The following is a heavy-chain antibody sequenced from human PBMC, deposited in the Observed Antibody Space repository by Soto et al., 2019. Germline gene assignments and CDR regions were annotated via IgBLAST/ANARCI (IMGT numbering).Heavy chain of an antibody. Sequence: QVQLLQSGAEVKKPGASVKVSCKASGYTFTSHGITWVRQAPGQGLDWMGWISAYNGNTDYAQKLQGGVTMTTDTSTSTAYMELRSLRFDDTAVYYCARLLRWSTGYYYTMDVWGQGTTVSVSS. CDR3: ARLLRWSTGYYYTMDV. CDR2: ISAYNGNT. CDR1: GYTFTSHG. V-gene: IGHV1-18*01. J-gene: IGHJ6*02. D-gene: IGHD4-17*01.